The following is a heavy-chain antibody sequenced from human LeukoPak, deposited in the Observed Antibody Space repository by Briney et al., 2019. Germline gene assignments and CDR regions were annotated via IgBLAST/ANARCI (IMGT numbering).Heavy chain of an antibody. J-gene: IGHJ3*02. CDR3: ASRRQYCSTTSCSVTFDN. D-gene: IGHD2-2*01. CDR1: GYTFTTYA. CDR2: INAGNGNT. V-gene: IGHV1-3*01. Sequence: ASVKVSCKASGYTFTTYAMHWVRQAPGQRLEWMGWINAGNGNTKYSQKFQGRVTITRDTSASTAYMELSSLRSEDTAVYYCASRRQYCSTTSCSVTFDNWGQGTMVTVSS.